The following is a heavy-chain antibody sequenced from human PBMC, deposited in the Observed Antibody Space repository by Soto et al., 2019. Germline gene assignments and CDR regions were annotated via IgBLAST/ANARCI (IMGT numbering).Heavy chain of an antibody. CDR1: GYTFTSYG. Sequence: ASVKVSCKASGYTFTSYGISWVRQAPGQGLEWMGWISAYNGNTNYAQKLQGRVTMTTDTSTSTAYMELRSLRSDDTAVYYCARGLFSGNSYSGGWYYFDYWGQGALVTVSS. CDR3: ARGLFSGNSYSGGWYYFDY. CDR2: ISAYNGNT. D-gene: IGHD1-26*01. V-gene: IGHV1-18*01. J-gene: IGHJ4*02.